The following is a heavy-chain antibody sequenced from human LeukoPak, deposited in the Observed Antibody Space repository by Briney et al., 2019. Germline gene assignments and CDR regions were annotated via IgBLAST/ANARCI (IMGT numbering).Heavy chain of an antibody. Sequence: GGSLRLSCAASGFTFSSDAMSWVRQAPGKGREWVSAITSSGGSTYYADSVKGRFTISRDNSKNTLNLQMNSLRAEDTAVYYCARGYSYGPQGWGQGTLVIVSS. CDR3: ARGYSYGPQG. D-gene: IGHD5-18*01. V-gene: IGHV3-23*01. CDR1: GFTFSSDA. CDR2: ITSSGGST. J-gene: IGHJ4*02.